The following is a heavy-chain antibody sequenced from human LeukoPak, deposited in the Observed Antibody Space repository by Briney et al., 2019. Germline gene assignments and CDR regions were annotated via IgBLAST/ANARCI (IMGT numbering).Heavy chain of an antibody. CDR3: ARGQWFGELLQ. J-gene: IGHJ4*02. D-gene: IGHD3-10*01. CDR1: GGSFSGYY. Sequence: SETLSLTCAVYGGSFSGYYWSWIRQPPGKGLEWIGEINHSGSTNYNPSLKSRVNISVDTSKNQFSLKLSSVTAADTAVYYCARGQWFGELLQWGQGTLVTVPS. V-gene: IGHV4-34*01. CDR2: INHSGST.